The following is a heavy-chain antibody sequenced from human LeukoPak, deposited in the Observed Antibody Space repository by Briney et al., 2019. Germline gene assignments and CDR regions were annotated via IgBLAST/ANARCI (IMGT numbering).Heavy chain of an antibody. CDR2: ISYSGTA. CDR3: ARAAWRGSNSRDAFDI. CDR1: GGSISSGGDY. Sequence: SETLSLTCTVSGGSISSGGDYWIWIRQHPGKGLEWIGYISYSGTAYYNPSLKSRITISLDTSKKQFSLELNSVTAADTAVYYCARAAWRGSNSRDAFDIWGLGTVVTVSS. V-gene: IGHV4-31*03. D-gene: IGHD4/OR15-4a*01. J-gene: IGHJ3*02.